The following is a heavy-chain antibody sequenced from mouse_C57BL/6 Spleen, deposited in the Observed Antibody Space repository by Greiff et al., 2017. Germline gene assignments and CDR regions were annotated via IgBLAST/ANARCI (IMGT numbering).Heavy chain of an antibody. Sequence: EVKLVESGGGLVKPGGSLKLSCAASGFTFSSYAMSWVRQTPEKRLEWVATISDGGSYTYYPDNVKGRFTISRDNAKNNLYLQMSHLKSEDTAMYYCARDHYGSSCFAYWGQGTLGTVSA. V-gene: IGHV5-4*01. D-gene: IGHD1-1*01. J-gene: IGHJ3*01. CDR1: GFTFSSYA. CDR2: ISDGGSYT. CDR3: ARDHYGSSCFAY.